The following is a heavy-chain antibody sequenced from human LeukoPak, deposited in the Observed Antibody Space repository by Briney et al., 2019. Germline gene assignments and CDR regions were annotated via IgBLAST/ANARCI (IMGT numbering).Heavy chain of an antibody. CDR1: GFIFSNHN. V-gene: IGHV3-48*01. D-gene: IGHD5-18*01. CDR3: ATYRQVLLPFEA. Sequence: GGSLRLSCAASGFIFSNHNMNWVRQAPGKGLEWVSYISSSSSTIHYADSVRGRFTISRDNSKSTLFLQMNSLRAEDTAIYYCATYRQVLLPFEAWGQGTLVTVSS. CDR2: ISSSSSTI. J-gene: IGHJ5*02.